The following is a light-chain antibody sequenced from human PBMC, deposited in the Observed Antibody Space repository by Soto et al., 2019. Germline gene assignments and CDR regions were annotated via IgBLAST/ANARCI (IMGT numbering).Light chain of an antibody. Sequence: QSVLTQPASVSGSPGQSITISCTGTSSDVGGYNYVSWYQQHPGKAPKLMIYEVSNRPSGVSNRFSGSKSGNRASLTISGLQAEDEADYYCSSYTSSNTLGVFGTGTQLTVL. CDR3: SSYTSSNTLGV. CDR1: SSDVGGYNY. CDR2: EVS. V-gene: IGLV2-14*01. J-gene: IGLJ1*01.